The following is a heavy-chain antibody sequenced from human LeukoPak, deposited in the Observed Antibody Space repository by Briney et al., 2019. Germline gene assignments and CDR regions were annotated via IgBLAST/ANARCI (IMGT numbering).Heavy chain of an antibody. CDR1: RYTFTSYG. Sequence: GASVKVSCKASRYTFTSYGISWVRQAPGQGLEWMGWISTYNGNTNYAQKLQGRVTMTTDTSTSTAYMELRSLRSDDTAVYYCARDRGPSSSWSIDAFDIWGQGTMVIISS. V-gene: IGHV1-18*01. D-gene: IGHD6-13*01. CDR3: ARDRGPSSSWSIDAFDI. J-gene: IGHJ3*02. CDR2: ISTYNGNT.